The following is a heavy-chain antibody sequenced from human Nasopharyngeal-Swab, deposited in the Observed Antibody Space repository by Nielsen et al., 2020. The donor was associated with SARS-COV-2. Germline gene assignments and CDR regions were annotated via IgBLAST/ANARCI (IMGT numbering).Heavy chain of an antibody. D-gene: IGHD3-16*02. V-gene: IGHV3-48*02. Sequence: GESLKIPCAASGFSFPTSSMNWVRPAPGKGPEWLSYISSSSGTVYYANSVKGRFTISRDNAKNSLFLQMNSLRDEDTAVYYCASDVSSYNNWFDPWGQGTLVTVSS. J-gene: IGHJ5*02. CDR2: ISSSSGTV. CDR1: GFSFPTSS. CDR3: ASDVSSYNNWFDP.